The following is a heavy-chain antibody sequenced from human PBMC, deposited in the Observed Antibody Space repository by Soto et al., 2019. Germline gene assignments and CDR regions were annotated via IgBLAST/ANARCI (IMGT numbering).Heavy chain of an antibody. Sequence: SQTLSLTCAISGDSVSSNSAAWNWIRQSPSRGLEWLGRTYYRSKWYNDYAVSVKSRITINPDTSKNQFSLQLNSVTPEDTAVSYCAEEQWQVIPYGMAFWGHGTSVTVSS. CDR2: TYYRSKWYN. D-gene: IGHD6-19*01. J-gene: IGHJ6*02. V-gene: IGHV6-1*01. CDR3: AEEQWQVIPYGMAF. CDR1: GDSVSSNSAA.